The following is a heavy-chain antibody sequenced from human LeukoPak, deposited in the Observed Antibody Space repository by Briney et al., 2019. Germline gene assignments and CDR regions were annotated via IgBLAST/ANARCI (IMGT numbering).Heavy chain of an antibody. CDR2: ISGSGGST. CDR1: GFTFSSYA. J-gene: IGHJ4*02. CDR3: AKDRGGYSGYDFDY. Sequence: PGGSLRLSCAASGFTFSSYAMSWVRQAPGKGLEWVSAISGSGGSTYYADSVKGRFTISRDDSKNTLYLQMNSLGAEDTAVYYCAKDRGGYSGYDFDYWGQGTLVTVSS. V-gene: IGHV3-23*01. D-gene: IGHD5-12*01.